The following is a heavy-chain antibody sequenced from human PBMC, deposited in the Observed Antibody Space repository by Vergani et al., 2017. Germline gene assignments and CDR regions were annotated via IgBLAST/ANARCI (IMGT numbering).Heavy chain of an antibody. CDR2: LTPFNGNT. V-gene: IGHV1-45*02. D-gene: IGHD3-16*02. CDR1: GYTFTYRY. Sequence: QMQLVQSGAEVKKTGSSVKVSCKASGYTFTYRYLHLVRQAPGQALEWMGWLTPFNGNTNYAQKFQDRVTITRDRSMSTAYMELSSLRSEDTAMYYCARASITFGGVIVMAYWGQGTLVTVSS. J-gene: IGHJ4*02. CDR3: ARASITFGGVIVMAY.